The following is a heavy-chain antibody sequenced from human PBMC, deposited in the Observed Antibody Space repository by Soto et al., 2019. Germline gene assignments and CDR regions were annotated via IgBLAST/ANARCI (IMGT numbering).Heavy chain of an antibody. Sequence: PSETLSLTCTFSGCSISSSSYYWGWIRKPPGKGLEWIGSIYYSGSTYYNTSLRSRVTISVDTSKNQFSLRLTSVTAADTAVYYCAGHDRELFCSGGNCYKYNWFDPWGQGTLVTVSS. CDR2: IYYSGST. CDR1: GCSISSSSYY. J-gene: IGHJ5*02. D-gene: IGHD2-15*01. V-gene: IGHV4-39*01. CDR3: AGHDRELFCSGGNCYKYNWFDP.